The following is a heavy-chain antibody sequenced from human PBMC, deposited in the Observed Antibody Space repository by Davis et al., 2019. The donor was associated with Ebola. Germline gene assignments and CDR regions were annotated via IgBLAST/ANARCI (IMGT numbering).Heavy chain of an antibody. Sequence: AGSLRLSCAASGFNLNGYDMNWVRQAPGKGLEWVSFIGSGTSTIYYADSVKGRFTIFSDNAKNSLFLQMTSLRDEDTAVYYCARDPYYYDGSGYYYAGWFDPWGQGTLVTVSS. CDR3: ARDPYYYDGSGYYYAGWFDP. D-gene: IGHD3-22*01. V-gene: IGHV3-48*02. CDR2: IGSGTSTI. J-gene: IGHJ5*02. CDR1: GFNLNGYD.